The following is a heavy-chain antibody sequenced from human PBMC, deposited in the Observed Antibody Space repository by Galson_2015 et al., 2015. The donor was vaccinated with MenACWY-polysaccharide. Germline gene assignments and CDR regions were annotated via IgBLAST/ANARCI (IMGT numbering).Heavy chain of an antibody. CDR1: GFTFSSYW. CDR3: ARGHYGMDV. V-gene: IGHV3-7*01. CDR2: IKKDGSEK. J-gene: IGHJ6*02. Sequence: YLRLSCAASGFTFSSYWMTWVRQAPGKGLEWVANIKKDGSEKYYVDPVKGRFTISRDNSKNSLYLQMHSLRAEDTAVYSCARGHYGMDVWGQGTTVTVSS.